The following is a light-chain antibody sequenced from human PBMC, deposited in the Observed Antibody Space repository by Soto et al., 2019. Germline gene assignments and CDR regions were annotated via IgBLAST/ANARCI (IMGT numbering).Light chain of an antibody. V-gene: IGKV3-15*01. CDR3: QQYNNWSQT. CDR1: QSVGSN. CDR2: GAS. Sequence: EIVMTQSPATLSVSPGERATLSCRASQSVGSNLPWNQQKPGQPPRPLIHGASTRATGIPARFSGSRSGTEFTLTISSLQSEDFAVYYCQQYNNWSQTFGQGTKVDIK. J-gene: IGKJ1*01.